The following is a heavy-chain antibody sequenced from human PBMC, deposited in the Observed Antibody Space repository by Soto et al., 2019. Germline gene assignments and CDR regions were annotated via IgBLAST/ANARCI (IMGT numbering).Heavy chain of an antibody. J-gene: IGHJ4*02. Sequence: EVQLVESGGGLVQPGGSLRQSCAASGFTFSTCWMMWVRQAPGKGLEWVANINQDGSERYYVDSVKGRFTISRDNAKNSLYLQMNSLRAEDTAVYYCVKDNRGSYWGQGTLVTVSS. D-gene: IGHD2-21*01. V-gene: IGHV3-7*01. CDR3: VKDNRGSY. CDR2: INQDGSER. CDR1: GFTFSTCW.